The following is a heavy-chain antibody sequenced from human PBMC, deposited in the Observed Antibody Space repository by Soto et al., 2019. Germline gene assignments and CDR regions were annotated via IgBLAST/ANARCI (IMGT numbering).Heavy chain of an antibody. CDR1: GFTFSTYA. J-gene: IGHJ4*02. D-gene: IGHD6-13*01. CDR2: ISGSSGST. V-gene: IGHV3-23*01. Sequence: GGSLRLSCAASGFTFSTYAMSWVRQAPGKGLEWVSAISGSSGSTYYADSVKGRFTISRDNSQNTLYLQMNSLRAEDTAVYYCAKDVSSKRYFDYWGQGTLVTVSS. CDR3: AKDVSSKRYFDY.